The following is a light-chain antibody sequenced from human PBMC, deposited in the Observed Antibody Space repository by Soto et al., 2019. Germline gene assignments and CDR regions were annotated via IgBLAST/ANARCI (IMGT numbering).Light chain of an antibody. V-gene: IGKV3-20*01. CDR3: QQYGTSPWT. CDR1: ESISNSY. J-gene: IGKJ1*01. CDR2: VAS. Sequence: EIVLAQCPGTLSLSPGERATLSCRASESISNSYLAWYQQKPGQAPRVLIYVASTRATGIPARFSGSGSGTDFTLSISRVEPEDFAVYYCQQYGTSPWTFGQGTKVDIK.